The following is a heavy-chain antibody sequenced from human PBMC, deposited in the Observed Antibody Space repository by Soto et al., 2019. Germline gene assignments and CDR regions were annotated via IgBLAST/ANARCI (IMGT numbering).Heavy chain of an antibody. CDR3: AKSTGGTANGMGV. CDR2: ISWNSGTI. Sequence: EVQVVESGGGLVQPGRSLRLSCAASGFSFDDYAMHWVRQAPGKGLEWVSGISWNSGTIGYADSVKGRFTISRDNAKNSLYLQMNSLRAEDTALYYCAKSTGGTANGMGVGGQGTTVTVSS. D-gene: IGHD2-8*02. CDR1: GFSFDDYA. J-gene: IGHJ6*02. V-gene: IGHV3-9*01.